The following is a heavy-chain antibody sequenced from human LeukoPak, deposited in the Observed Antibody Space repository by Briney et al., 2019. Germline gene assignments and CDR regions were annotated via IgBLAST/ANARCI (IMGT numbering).Heavy chain of an antibody. V-gene: IGHV4-34*01. CDR2: INHSGST. D-gene: IGHD3-9*01. J-gene: IGHJ4*02. Sequence: SETLSLTCAVYGGSFSGYYWSWIRQPPGKGLEWIGEINHSGSTNYNPSLKSRVTISVDTSKNQFSLKLSSVTAADTAVYYCASRLLTGPFDYWGQGTLVTVSS. CDR1: GGSFSGYY. CDR3: ASRLLTGPFDY.